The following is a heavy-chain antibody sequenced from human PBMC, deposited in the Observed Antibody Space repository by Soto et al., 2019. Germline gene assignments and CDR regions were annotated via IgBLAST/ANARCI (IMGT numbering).Heavy chain of an antibody. J-gene: IGHJ4*02. CDR2: LYGGGTT. V-gene: IGHV3-53*02. CDR1: GFTVSSTY. D-gene: IGHD6-13*01. CDR3: ARHPPTSSWPTALDS. Sequence: EVQLVETGGGWIQPGGSLKLSCAASGFTVSSTYMSWVRQAPGKGLEWVSVLYGGGTTYYAGSVKGRFTISRDNSENTLYLQLDSLRAEDTAVYYCARHPPTSSWPTALDSWGQGALVTVSS.